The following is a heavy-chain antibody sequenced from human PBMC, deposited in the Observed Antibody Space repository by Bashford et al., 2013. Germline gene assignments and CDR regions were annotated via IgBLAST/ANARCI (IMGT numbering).Heavy chain of an antibody. CDR3: ARDNYDFWSGYYLHFDY. Sequence: VRQAPGKGLEWVSSISSSSSYIYYADSVKGRFTISRDNAKNSLYLQMNSLRAEDTAVYYCARDNYDFWSGYYLHFDYWGQGTLVTVSS. D-gene: IGHD3-3*01. CDR2: ISSSSSYI. J-gene: IGHJ4*02. V-gene: IGHV3-21*01.